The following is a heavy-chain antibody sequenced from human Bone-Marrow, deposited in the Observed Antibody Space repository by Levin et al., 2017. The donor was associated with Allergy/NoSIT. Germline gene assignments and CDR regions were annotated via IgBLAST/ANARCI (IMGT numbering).Heavy chain of an antibody. J-gene: IGHJ4*02. V-gene: IGHV1-69*04. CDR1: GGTFGSYV. CDR2: LIPVLNIR. D-gene: IGHD3-22*01. Sequence: PGASVKVSCKASGGTFGSYVITWVRQAPGQGLEWMGRLIPVLNIRNYSQKFRDRVTITADTSTNTAYMDLDSLQSEDTAVYYCARCLGVNYYDTPSYDCPSGFWGQGTLVTVSS. CDR3: ARCLGVNYYDTPSYDCPSGF.